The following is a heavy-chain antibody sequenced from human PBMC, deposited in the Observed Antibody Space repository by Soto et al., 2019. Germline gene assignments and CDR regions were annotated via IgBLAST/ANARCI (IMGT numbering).Heavy chain of an antibody. Sequence: QVQLQESGPGLVKPSQTLSLTCTVSGGSISSGGYYWSWIRQHPGKGLEWIGYIYYSGSTYYNPSLKSRVTISVDTSKNQFSLKLSSVTAADTAVYYCAREGPDTPSWYFDLWGRGTLVTVSS. D-gene: IGHD2-15*01. V-gene: IGHV4-31*03. CDR1: GGSISSGGYY. J-gene: IGHJ2*01. CDR2: IYYSGST. CDR3: AREGPDTPSWYFDL.